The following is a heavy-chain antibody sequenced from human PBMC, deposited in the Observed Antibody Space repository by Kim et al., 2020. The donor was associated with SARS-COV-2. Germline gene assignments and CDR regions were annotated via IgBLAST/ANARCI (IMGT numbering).Heavy chain of an antibody. CDR3: AKDLRVGASRPYYFDY. Sequence: VKGRLALSRDTSMNTLYLQMNSLRAEDTAVYYCAKDLRVGASRPYYFDYWGQGTLVTVSS. V-gene: IGHV3-23*01. J-gene: IGHJ4*02. D-gene: IGHD1-26*01.